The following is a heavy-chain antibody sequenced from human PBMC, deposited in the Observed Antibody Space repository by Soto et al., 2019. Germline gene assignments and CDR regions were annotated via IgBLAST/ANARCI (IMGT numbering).Heavy chain of an antibody. Sequence: QVQLQESGPGLVKPSQTLSLTCTVSGGSISSGGYYWSWIRQHPGKGLEWIGYIYYSGSTYYNPSTKRRVTISVDTSKNQFSLKLSSVTAADTAVYYCAREPPPIAVAGNDAFDIWGQGTMVTVSS. CDR3: AREPPPIAVAGNDAFDI. CDR2: IYYSGST. D-gene: IGHD6-19*01. J-gene: IGHJ3*02. V-gene: IGHV4-31*03. CDR1: GGSISSGGYY.